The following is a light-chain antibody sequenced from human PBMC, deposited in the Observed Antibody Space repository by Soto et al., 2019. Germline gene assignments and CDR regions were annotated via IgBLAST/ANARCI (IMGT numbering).Light chain of an antibody. CDR1: SSDVGGYNY. Sequence: QSALTQPASVSGSPGQSITISCTGTSSDVGGYNYVSWYQQHPGKAPKLMIYDVSNRPSGVSNRFSGSKSGNTASLTISGLQAEHEADYYCRSYTSSSTPLYVFGPGTKLTVL. CDR2: DVS. J-gene: IGLJ1*01. V-gene: IGLV2-14*01. CDR3: RSYTSSSTPLYV.